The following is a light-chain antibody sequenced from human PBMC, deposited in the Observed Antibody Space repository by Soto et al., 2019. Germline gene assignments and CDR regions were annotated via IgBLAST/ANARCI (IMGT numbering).Light chain of an antibody. CDR3: SSYTSSSTYNYV. J-gene: IGLJ1*01. CDR1: SSDIGSYNF. Sequence: QSALTQPASVSGSPGQSITISCTGTSSDIGSYNFVSWYQQHPDKAPKLMIFEVSNRPSGVSNRFSGSKSGNTASLTISGLQAEDEADYYCSSYTSSSTYNYVFGTGTKVTVL. V-gene: IGLV2-14*01. CDR2: EVS.